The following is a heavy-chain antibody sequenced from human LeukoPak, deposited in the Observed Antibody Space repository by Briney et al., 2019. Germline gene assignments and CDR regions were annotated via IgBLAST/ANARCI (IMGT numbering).Heavy chain of an antibody. CDR2: ISSSGSTI. V-gene: IGHV3-48*03. CDR1: GFTFSSYE. CDR3: ARDHDYGDSDY. Sequence: PGGSLRLSCAGSGFTFSSYEMNWVRQAPGKGLEWVSYISSSGSTIYYADSVKGRFTISRDNAKNSLYLQMNSLRAEDTAVYYCARDHDYGDSDYWGQGTLVTVSS. J-gene: IGHJ4*02. D-gene: IGHD4-17*01.